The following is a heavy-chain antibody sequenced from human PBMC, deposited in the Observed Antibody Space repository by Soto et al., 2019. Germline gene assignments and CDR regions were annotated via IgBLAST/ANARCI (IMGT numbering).Heavy chain of an antibody. CDR2: ISYSGST. Sequence: SETLSLTCTVSGGSISPYYWSWIRQPPGKVLEWIGYISYSGSTNYNPSLKSRVTISVDTSKNQFSLKLSSVTAADTAVYYCARGRPQQLVGRSFDPWGQGTLVTVSS. J-gene: IGHJ5*02. CDR3: ARGRPQQLVGRSFDP. CDR1: GGSISPYY. D-gene: IGHD6-13*01. V-gene: IGHV4-59*12.